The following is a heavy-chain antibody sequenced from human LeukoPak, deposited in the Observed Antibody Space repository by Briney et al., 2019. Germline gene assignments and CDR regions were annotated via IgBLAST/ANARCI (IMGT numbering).Heavy chain of an antibody. V-gene: IGHV1-8*03. CDR2: MNPNSGNT. CDR3: ARENYYGSGSYTS. J-gene: IGHJ4*02. Sequence: ASVKVSCKASGYTFTSYDINWVRQATGQGLELKGWMNPNSGNTGYAQKFQGRVTITRNTSISTAYMELSSLRSEDTAVYYCARENYYGSGSYTSWARGTLVTVSS. D-gene: IGHD3-10*01. CDR1: GYTFTSYD.